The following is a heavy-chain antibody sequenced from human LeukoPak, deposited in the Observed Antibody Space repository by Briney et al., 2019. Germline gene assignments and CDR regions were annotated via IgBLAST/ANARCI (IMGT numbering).Heavy chain of an antibody. CDR2: ISAYNGNT. D-gene: IGHD3-22*01. V-gene: IGHV1-18*01. CDR3: ARGDHYYDSSGCSY. J-gene: IGHJ4*02. CDR1: GYTFTSYG. Sequence: ASVKVSCKASGYTFTSYGISWVRQAPGQGLEWMGWISAYNGNTNYAQKLQGRVTMTTDTSTSTAYMELRSLRSDDTAVYYCARGDHYYDSSGCSYWGQGTLVTVSS.